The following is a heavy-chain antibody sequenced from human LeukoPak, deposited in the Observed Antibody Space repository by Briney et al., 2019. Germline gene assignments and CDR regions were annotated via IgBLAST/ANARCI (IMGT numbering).Heavy chain of an antibody. CDR2: IRYDGSNK. Sequence: GGSLRLPCAASGFTFSSYGMHWVRQAPGKGLEWVAFIRYDGSNKYYADSVKGRFTISRDNSKNTLYLQMNSLRAEDTAVYYCAKDRAAAGPFDYWGQGTLVTVSS. V-gene: IGHV3-30*02. D-gene: IGHD6-13*01. CDR3: AKDRAAAGPFDY. CDR1: GFTFSSYG. J-gene: IGHJ4*02.